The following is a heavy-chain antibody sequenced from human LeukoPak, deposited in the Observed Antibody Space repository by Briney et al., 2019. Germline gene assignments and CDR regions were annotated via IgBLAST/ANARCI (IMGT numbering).Heavy chain of an antibody. D-gene: IGHD5-12*01. J-gene: IGHJ4*02. V-gene: IGHV1-8*03. CDR2: MNPNSGST. Sequence: VASVKVSCKASGYTFTSYDINWVRQATGQGLEWMGWMNPNSGSTGYAQKFQGRVTITRNTSISTAYMELSGLRSEDTAVYYCARGRSTGYPYYFECWGQGTLVTVSS. CDR1: GYTFTSYD. CDR3: ARGRSTGYPYYFEC.